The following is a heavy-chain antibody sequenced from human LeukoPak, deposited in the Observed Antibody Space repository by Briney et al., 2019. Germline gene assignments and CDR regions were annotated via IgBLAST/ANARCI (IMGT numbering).Heavy chain of an antibody. CDR2: ISSSSSTI. J-gene: IGHJ4*02. CDR3: ARDFAYDSSGYYWGTKPALPYDY. D-gene: IGHD3-22*01. Sequence: GGSLRLSCAASGFTFRSYSMNWVRQAPGKGLEWVSYISSSSSTIYYADSVKGRFTISRDNAKNSLYLQMNSLRAEDTAVYYCARDFAYDSSGYYWGTKPALPYDYWGQGTLVTVSS. V-gene: IGHV3-48*01. CDR1: GFTFRSYS.